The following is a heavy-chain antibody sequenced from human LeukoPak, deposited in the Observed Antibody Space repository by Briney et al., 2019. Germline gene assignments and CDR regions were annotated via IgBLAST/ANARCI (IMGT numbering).Heavy chain of an antibody. V-gene: IGHV3-30*02. CDR2: IRYDGSNK. CDR3: AKGFYYYMDV. Sequence: GGSLRLSCAASGFSFSVYWMHWVRQAPGKGLEWVAFIRYDGSNKYYADSVKGRFTISRDNSKNTLYLQMNSLRAEDTAVYYCAKGFYYYMDVWGKGTTVTISS. CDR1: GFSFSVYW. J-gene: IGHJ6*03.